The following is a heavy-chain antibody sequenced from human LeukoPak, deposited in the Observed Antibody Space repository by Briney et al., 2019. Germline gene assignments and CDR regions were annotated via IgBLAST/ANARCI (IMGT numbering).Heavy chain of an antibody. CDR2: IKQDGSEI. CDR3: ATFIDY. CDR1: GFTFSSYW. V-gene: IGHV3-7*02. Sequence: GGSLRLSCAASGFTFSSYWMSWVRQAPGRGLQWVASIKQDGSEIYYVDSVKGRFSISRDNVKNSVYLQMNNLRVEDTAVYYCATFIDYWGQGTLVTVSS. J-gene: IGHJ4*02.